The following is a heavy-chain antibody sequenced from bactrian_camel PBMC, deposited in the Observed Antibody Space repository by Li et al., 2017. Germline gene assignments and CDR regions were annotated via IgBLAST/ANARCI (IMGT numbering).Heavy chain of an antibody. J-gene: IGHJ4*01. CDR2: IDSDYST. Sequence: HVQLVESGGASVQAGDSLTLSCAASGLHDHIGYCMGWFRQSAGKEREPVATIDSDYSTTYANSVKGRFTISRDNAQNTVYLRMNSLKPEDTALYYCAGRQYCYKAVYDYYGQGTQVTVS. CDR3: AGRQYCYKAVYDY. D-gene: IGHD2*01. CDR1: GLHDHIGYC. V-gene: IGHV3S53*01.